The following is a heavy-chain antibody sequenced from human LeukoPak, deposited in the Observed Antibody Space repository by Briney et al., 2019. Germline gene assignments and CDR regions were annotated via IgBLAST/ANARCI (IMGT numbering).Heavy chain of an antibody. V-gene: IGHV3-74*01. J-gene: IGHJ4*02. Sequence: GGSLRLSCAASGFTFRSYWMHWVRQAPGKGLVWVSRINSDGSSTSYADSVKGRFTISRDNAKNTLYLQMNSLRAEDTAVYYCARSDSGYVLDYWGQGTLVTVSS. CDR3: ARSDSGYVLDY. CDR2: INSDGSST. D-gene: IGHD5-12*01. CDR1: GFTFRSYW.